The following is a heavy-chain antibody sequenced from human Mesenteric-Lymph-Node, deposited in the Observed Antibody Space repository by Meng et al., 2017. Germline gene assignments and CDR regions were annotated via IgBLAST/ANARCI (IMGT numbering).Heavy chain of an antibody. V-gene: IGHV6-1*01. CDR3: TTWYGEY. CDR2: TYYRSEWQN. D-gene: IGHD3-10*01. J-gene: IGHJ4*02. CDR1: GDSVSSNRAL. Sequence: QVQLQQSGPGIVKPSQTLSLSCAISGDSVSSNRALWHWVRQSPSRGLEWLGQTYYRSEWQNHYGVSVKSRITINADTSRNQFSLNLNSVTPEDTAVYYCTTWYGEYWGQGTLVTVSS.